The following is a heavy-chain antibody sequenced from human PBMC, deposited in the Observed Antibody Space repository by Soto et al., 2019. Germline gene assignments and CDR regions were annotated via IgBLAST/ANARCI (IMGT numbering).Heavy chain of an antibody. CDR1: GFTFSSYA. CDR3: AKDQKNGYNWNYLGSLDY. J-gene: IGHJ4*02. Sequence: VGSLRLSCAASGFTFSSYAMSWVRQAPGKGLEWVSAISGSGGSTYYADSVKGRFTISRDNSKNTLYLQMNSLRAEDTAVYYCAKDQKNGYNWNYLGSLDYWGQGTLVTVSS. CDR2: ISGSGGST. D-gene: IGHD1-7*01. V-gene: IGHV3-23*01.